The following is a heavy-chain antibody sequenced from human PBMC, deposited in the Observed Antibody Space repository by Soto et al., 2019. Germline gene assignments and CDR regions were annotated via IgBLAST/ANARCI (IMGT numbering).Heavy chain of an antibody. CDR1: GFSLSTSGVG. CDR3: ANRYIAAAGTKWFDP. D-gene: IGHD6-13*01. CDR2: IYWDDDK. V-gene: IGHV2-5*02. Sequence: QITLKESGPTLVKPTQTLTLTCTFSGFSLSTSGVGVGWIRQPPGKALEWLALIYWDDDKRYSPSLKSRLTITKDTSKNQVVLTMTNMDPVDTATYYCANRYIAAAGTKWFDPWGQGTLVTVSS. J-gene: IGHJ5*02.